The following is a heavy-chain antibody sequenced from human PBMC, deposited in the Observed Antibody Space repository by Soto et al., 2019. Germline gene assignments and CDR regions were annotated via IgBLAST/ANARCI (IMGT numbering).Heavy chain of an antibody. D-gene: IGHD6-6*01. CDR1: GFTFSSYA. V-gene: IGHV3-23*01. CDR2: ISGSGGST. CDR3: AKVRESSSSLFDY. J-gene: IGHJ4*02. Sequence: EVQLLESGGGLVQPGGSLRLSCAASGFTFSSYAMSWVRQAPGKGLEWVSAISGSGGSTYYADSVKGRFTISRDNSQNTLYLQMNSLRAEDTAVYYCAKVRESSSSLFDYWGQGTLVTVSS.